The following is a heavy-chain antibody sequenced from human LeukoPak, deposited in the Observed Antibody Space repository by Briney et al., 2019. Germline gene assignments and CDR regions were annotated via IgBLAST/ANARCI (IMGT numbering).Heavy chain of an antibody. CDR2: ISGSDSTT. V-gene: IGHV3-23*01. J-gene: IGHJ5*02. CDR1: GFTFSSYA. D-gene: IGHD2-21*01. CDR3: ALDFQFRAP. Sequence: GGSLRLSCAASGFTFSSYAMTWVRQPAGKGLEWVSGISGSDSTTFYADSLKGRFTISRDDSKNTLYLQMNSLRGEDTAVYYCALDFQFRAPWGQGTLVTVSS.